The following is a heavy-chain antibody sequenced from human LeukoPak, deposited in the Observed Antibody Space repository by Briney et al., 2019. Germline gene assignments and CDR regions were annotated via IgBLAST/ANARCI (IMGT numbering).Heavy chain of an antibody. V-gene: IGHV4-59*01. Sequence: SETLSLTCSVSGGFNTHYYWSWIRQPPGKGLEGIGYIYNSGSTNYNPSLKSRVTISVDTSKNQVSLKLSSVTAADTAVYYCARFQSSSSWDYYYGLDVWGQGTTVTVSS. CDR3: ARFQSSSSWDYYYGLDV. CDR1: GGFNTHYY. D-gene: IGHD2-2*01. J-gene: IGHJ6*02. CDR2: IYNSGST.